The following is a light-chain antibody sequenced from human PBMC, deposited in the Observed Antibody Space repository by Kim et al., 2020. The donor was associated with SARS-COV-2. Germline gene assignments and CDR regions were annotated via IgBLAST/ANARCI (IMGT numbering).Light chain of an antibody. CDR1: QTIPRLY. V-gene: IGKV3-20*01. Sequence: FSPGESATLSCRASQTIPRLYLAWHQQKPGPPPPLLFCVASSRASAIPDRFRGGWSGTDFPLTLRRLEAFDFAVHYSQQYGGSSGTFRRETKLEI. J-gene: IGKJ2*02. CDR2: VAS. CDR3: QQYGGSSGT.